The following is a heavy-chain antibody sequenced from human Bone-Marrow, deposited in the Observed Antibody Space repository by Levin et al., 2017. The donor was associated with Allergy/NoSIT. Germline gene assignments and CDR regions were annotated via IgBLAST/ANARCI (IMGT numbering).Heavy chain of an antibody. CDR1: GYTFTGYY. CDR2: INPNSGGT. Sequence: ASVKVSCKASGYTFTGYYMHWVRQAPGQGLEGMGRINPNSGGTNYAQKFQGRVTMTRDTSISTAYMELSRLRSDDTAVYYCATELELPPDYFDYWGQGTLVTVSS. CDR3: ATELELPPDYFDY. V-gene: IGHV1-2*06. J-gene: IGHJ4*02. D-gene: IGHD1-7*01.